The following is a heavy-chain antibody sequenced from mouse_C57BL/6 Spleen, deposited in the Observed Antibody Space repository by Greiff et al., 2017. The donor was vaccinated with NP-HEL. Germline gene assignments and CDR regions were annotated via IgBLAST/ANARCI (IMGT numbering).Heavy chain of an antibody. CDR3: ARYCYSGGYMDD. CDR2: IYPGDGDT. CDR1: GYAFSSYW. D-gene: IGHD1-3*01. J-gene: IGHJ4*01. V-gene: IGHV1-80*01. Sequence: VQLQQSGAELVKPGASVKISCKASGYAFSSYWMNWVKQRPGKGLEWIGQIYPGDGDTNYNGKFKGKATLTVDTSSSTAYMQLSSLSSEDSAVYFCARYCYSGGYMDDWGKGTTVTVSS.